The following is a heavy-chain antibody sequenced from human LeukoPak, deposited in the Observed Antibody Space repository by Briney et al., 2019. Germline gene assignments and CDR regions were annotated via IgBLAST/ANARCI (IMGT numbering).Heavy chain of an antibody. D-gene: IGHD3-10*01. V-gene: IGHV3-23*01. CDR3: AKDSATYGRFDY. Sequence: KTGGSLRLSCAASGFTFSSYGMSWVRQAPGKGLEWVSAVSGSGGNTYYADPVKGRFSISRDNSKNTLYLQMNILRAEDTAVYFCAKDSATYGRFDYWGQGSLVTVSS. J-gene: IGHJ4*02. CDR2: VSGSGGNT. CDR1: GFTFSSYG.